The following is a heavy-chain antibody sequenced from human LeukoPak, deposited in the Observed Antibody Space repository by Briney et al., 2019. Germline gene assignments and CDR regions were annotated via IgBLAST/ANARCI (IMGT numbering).Heavy chain of an antibody. D-gene: IGHD1-26*01. V-gene: IGHV3-7*05. J-gene: IGHJ4*02. CDR3: VRSGGY. Sequence: GGSLRLSCAASGFTFSSHWMNWVRQAPGKGLKWVANIKEDGGDKYYVDSVKGRFTISRDNAKNSLCLQMNSLRAEDTAIYYCVRSGGYWGQGTLVTVSS. CDR1: GFTFSSHW. CDR2: IKEDGGDK.